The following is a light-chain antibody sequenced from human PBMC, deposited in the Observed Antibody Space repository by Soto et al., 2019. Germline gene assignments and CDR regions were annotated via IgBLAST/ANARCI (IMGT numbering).Light chain of an antibody. J-gene: IGKJ4*01. CDR1: QSVSSN. V-gene: IGKV3-15*01. CDR3: QQRSYWLT. Sequence: EIVMTQSPATLSVSPGERATLSCRASQSVSSNLAWYQQKAGQAPRLLIYGASTRATDIPARFSGSGSGTDFTLTISSLAPEDFAVYYCQQRSYWLTFGGGTKVDIK. CDR2: GAS.